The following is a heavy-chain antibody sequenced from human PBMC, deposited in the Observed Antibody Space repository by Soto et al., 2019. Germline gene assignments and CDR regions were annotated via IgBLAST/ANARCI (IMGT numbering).Heavy chain of an antibody. V-gene: IGHV3-66*01. CDR1: GFTVSSNY. Sequence: GGSLRLSCAASGFTVSSNYMSWVRQAPGKGLEWVSVIYSGGSTYYADSVKGRFTISRDNSKNTLYLQMNSLRAEDTAVYYCARVDTAMVMTWNAFDIWGQGTMVTVSS. CDR3: ARVDTAMVMTWNAFDI. J-gene: IGHJ3*02. D-gene: IGHD5-18*01. CDR2: IYSGGST.